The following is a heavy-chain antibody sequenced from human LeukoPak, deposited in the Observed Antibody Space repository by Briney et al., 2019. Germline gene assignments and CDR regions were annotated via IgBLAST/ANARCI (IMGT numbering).Heavy chain of an antibody. Sequence: PSETLSLTCTVSGGSISSYYWSWIRQPPGKGLEWIGEINHSGSNTYNTSFKSRFPISVDTSKNQFSLKLSSVTAADTAVYYCARGPDRFGSRYFDWLPTQRLFDYWGQGTLVTASS. CDR3: ARGPDRFGSRYFDWLPTQRLFDY. CDR1: GGSISSYY. CDR2: INHSGSN. D-gene: IGHD3-9*01. J-gene: IGHJ4*02. V-gene: IGHV4-34*01.